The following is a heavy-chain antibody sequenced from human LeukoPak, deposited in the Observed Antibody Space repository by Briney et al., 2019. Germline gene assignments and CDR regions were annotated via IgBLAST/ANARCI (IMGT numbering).Heavy chain of an antibody. CDR2: IWYGGSNK. D-gene: IGHD3-16*01. CDR3: ARVDSNYDYVWGFDY. J-gene: IGHJ4*02. Sequence: PGRSLRLSCSASGFTFSSYGMHWVRQAPGKGLEWVAVIWYGGSNKYYADSVKGRFTISRDNSKNTLYLQMNSLRAEDTAVYYCARVDSNYDYVWGFDYWGQGTLVTVSS. V-gene: IGHV3-33*08. CDR1: GFTFSSYG.